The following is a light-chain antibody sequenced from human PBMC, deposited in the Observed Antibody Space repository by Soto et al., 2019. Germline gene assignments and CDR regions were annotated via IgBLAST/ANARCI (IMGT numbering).Light chain of an antibody. CDR2: DVT. V-gene: IGLV2-14*03. J-gene: IGLJ3*02. CDR1: SSDVGGYNY. Sequence: QSVLTQPASVSGSPGQSITIFCTGTSSDVGGYNYVSWYQQRPGKPPKLMIYDVTNRPSGVSNRFSGSKSGSTASLTIAGHEAEDEGDYYCSSYTNRNTVVFGGGTKLTVL. CDR3: SSYTNRNTVV.